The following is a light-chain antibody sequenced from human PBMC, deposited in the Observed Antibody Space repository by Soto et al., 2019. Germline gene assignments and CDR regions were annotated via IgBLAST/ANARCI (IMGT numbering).Light chain of an antibody. J-gene: IGLJ1*01. CDR1: SSNIGAGYD. Sequence: QSVLTQPPSVSGAPGQRVTISCTGSSSNIGAGYDVHWYQQLPGTAPKLLIYGNSNRPSGVPDRFSGSRSGTSASLAITGLQAEDGADYYCQSYDSSLSGGVFGTGTKVTVL. CDR2: GNS. CDR3: QSYDSSLSGGV. V-gene: IGLV1-40*01.